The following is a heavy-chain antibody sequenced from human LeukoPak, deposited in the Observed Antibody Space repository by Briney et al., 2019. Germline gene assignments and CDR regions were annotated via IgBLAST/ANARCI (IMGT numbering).Heavy chain of an antibody. CDR3: ARDLSYGSGYSHEAFDI. D-gene: IGHD3-22*01. J-gene: IGHJ3*02. CDR2: IIPIFGTA. V-gene: IGHV1-69*05. CDR1: GGTFISYA. Sequence: ASVKVSCKASGGTFISYAISWVRQAPGQGLEWRGGIIPIFGTANYAQKFQGRVTITTDESTSTAYMELSSLRSEDTAVYYCARDLSYGSGYSHEAFDIWGQGTMVTVS.